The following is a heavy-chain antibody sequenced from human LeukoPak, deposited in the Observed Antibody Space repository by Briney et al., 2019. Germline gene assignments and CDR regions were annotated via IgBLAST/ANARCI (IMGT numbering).Heavy chain of an antibody. CDR3: AKDSYDTGGHHYPDY. D-gene: IGHD3-22*01. V-gene: IGHV3-21*04. J-gene: IGHJ4*02. CDR2: ISSSSSYI. Sequence: GGSLRLSCAASGFTFSSYAMSWVRQAPGKGLEWVSSISSSSSYIYYADSVKGRFTISRDNAKNSLYLQMNSLRAEDTAVYYCAKDSYDTGGHHYPDYWGQGTLVTVSS. CDR1: GFTFSSYA.